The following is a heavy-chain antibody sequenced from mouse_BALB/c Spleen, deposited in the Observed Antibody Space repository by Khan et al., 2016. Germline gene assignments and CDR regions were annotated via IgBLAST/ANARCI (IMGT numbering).Heavy chain of an antibody. CDR1: GFDFSRYW. D-gene: IGHD2-1*01. V-gene: IGHV4-1*02. Sequence: EVQLVESGGGLVQPGGSLKLSCAAAGFDFSRYWMSWVRQAPGKGLEWIGEINPDSSTINYTPSLKDKFIISRDNATNTLYLQMSKVRSEDTALDYCARGRWYGAIDYWGQGTSVTVSS. CDR2: INPDSSTI. J-gene: IGHJ4*01. CDR3: ARGRWYGAIDY.